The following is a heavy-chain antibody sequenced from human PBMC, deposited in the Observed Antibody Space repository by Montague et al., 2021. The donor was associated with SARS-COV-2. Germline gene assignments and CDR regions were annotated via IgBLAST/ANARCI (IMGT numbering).Heavy chain of an antibody. CDR3: ARWDPQTLTLIGLRGKSASDY. J-gene: IGHJ4*02. CDR1: GWSFSGYY. D-gene: IGHD4-23*01. CDR2: INHSGTT. V-gene: IGHV4-34*01. Sequence: ETQSLTCAVYGWSFSGYYCTWIRQSPRKGLEWIAEINHSGTTNYDFNPSLRSRVTISVAPSKSQFSLKLSSVTAADTGVYYCARWDPQTLTLIGLRGKSASDYWGQGTLVTVSS.